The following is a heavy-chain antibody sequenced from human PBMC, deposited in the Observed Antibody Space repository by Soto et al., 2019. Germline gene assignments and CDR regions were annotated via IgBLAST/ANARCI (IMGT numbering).Heavy chain of an antibody. J-gene: IGHJ6*02. V-gene: IGHV4-31*03. CDR3: ARDRGSYGMDV. Sequence: QVQLQESGPGLVKPSETLSLTCTVSGGSISSGGYWSWVRQRQGKGLEWIGYIYSSGSTYYSPSLVSRTSISIDTSTNQFSLKMSSVTAADTAVYYCARDRGSYGMDVWGQGTTVTAS. CDR2: IYSSGST. CDR1: GGSISSGGY.